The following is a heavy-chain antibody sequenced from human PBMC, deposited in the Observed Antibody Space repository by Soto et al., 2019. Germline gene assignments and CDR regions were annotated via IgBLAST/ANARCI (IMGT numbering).Heavy chain of an antibody. Sequence: QIQLVQSGAEVKKPGSSVTVSCKASGGTFSSYAITWVLQAPVQGPEWKVGIIPIFVSANHAHKFLDSVEFTADECTSTLYMQLSSLRSEDTAVYSWVRDDRDITMIRGAEVGMDVWGQRTTVTLSS. J-gene: IGHJ6*02. D-gene: IGHD3-10*01. CDR1: GGTFSSYA. CDR2: IIPIFVSA. V-gene: IGHV1-69*12. CDR3: VRDDRDITMIRGAEVGMDV.